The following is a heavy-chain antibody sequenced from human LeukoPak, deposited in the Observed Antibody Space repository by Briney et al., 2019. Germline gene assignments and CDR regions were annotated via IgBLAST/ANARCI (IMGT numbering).Heavy chain of an antibody. D-gene: IGHD3-22*01. V-gene: IGHV1-8*01. CDR3: ARGSLLDQVGRSSGFDY. CDR1: GYTFTSYD. Sequence: GASVKVSCKASGYTFTSYDINWVRQATGQGLEWMGWMNPNSGNTGYAQKFQGRVTMTRNTSISTAYMELSSLRSEDTAVYYCARGSLLDQVGRSSGFDYWGQGTLVTVSS. J-gene: IGHJ4*02. CDR2: MNPNSGNT.